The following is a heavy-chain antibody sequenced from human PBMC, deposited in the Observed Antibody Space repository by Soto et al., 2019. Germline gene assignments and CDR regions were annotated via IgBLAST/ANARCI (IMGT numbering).Heavy chain of an antibody. D-gene: IGHD3-9*01. J-gene: IGHJ4*02. V-gene: IGHV4-31*03. Sequence: QVQLQESGPGLVKPSQTLTLTCTVSGGSISSGSFYWSWIRQHPGKGLEWIGHISDSGSSDYNPSLESRVTISVDTSKNQFSLKLRAVTAADTAVYFCARTTFYDIFTAYYSLFDYWGQGTLVTVSS. CDR1: GGSISSGSFY. CDR2: ISDSGSS. CDR3: ARTTFYDIFTAYYSLFDY.